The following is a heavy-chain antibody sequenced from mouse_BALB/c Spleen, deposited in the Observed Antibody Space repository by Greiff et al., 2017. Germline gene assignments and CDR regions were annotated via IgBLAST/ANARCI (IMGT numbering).Heavy chain of an antibody. CDR1: GYTFTSYW. J-gene: IGHJ3*01. Sequence: VQLQQSGAELAKPGASVKMSCKASGYTFTSYWMHWVKQRPGQGLEWIGYINPSTGYTEYNQKFKDKATLTADKSSSTAYMQLSSLTSEDSAVYYCAREDRFAYWGQGTLVTVSA. V-gene: IGHV1-7*01. CDR3: AREDRFAY. CDR2: INPSTGYT. D-gene: IGHD3-3*01.